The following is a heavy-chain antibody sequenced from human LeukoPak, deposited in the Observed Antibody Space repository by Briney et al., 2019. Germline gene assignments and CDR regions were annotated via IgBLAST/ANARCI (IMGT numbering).Heavy chain of an antibody. D-gene: IGHD3-22*01. CDR2: INYIGST. V-gene: IGHV4-39*01. J-gene: IGHJ4*02. Sequence: SSETLSLTCSVSGGSISSSYYYWGWIRQPPGEGLEWIGSINYIGSTYYSPSLESRVTISVDTSKNQCSLRLSSVTATDTAVYYCARQIDTSGYYYGYWGQGTLVTVSS. CDR3: ARQIDTSGYYYGY. CDR1: GGSISSSYYY.